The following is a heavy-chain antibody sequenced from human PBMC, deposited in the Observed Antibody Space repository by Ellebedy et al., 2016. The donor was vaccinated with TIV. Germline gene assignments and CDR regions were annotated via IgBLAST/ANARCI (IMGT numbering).Heavy chain of an antibody. CDR3: ARRASYGDYAVQVNPWFDP. J-gene: IGHJ5*02. V-gene: IGHV3-7*01. CDR2: IRQEGDEI. D-gene: IGHD4-17*01. CDR1: GFNSRSYW. Sequence: GGSLRLSCAASGFNSRSYWMTWVRQAPGKGLEGVAKIRQEGDEIYYVESVKGRFTISRDNAKNSLFLQMNRLRVEDTAVYYCARRASYGDYAVQVNPWFDPWGQGTLVTVSS.